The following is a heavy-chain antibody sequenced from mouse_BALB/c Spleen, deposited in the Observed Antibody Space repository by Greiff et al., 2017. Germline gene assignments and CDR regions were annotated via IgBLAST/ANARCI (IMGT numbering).Heavy chain of an antibody. CDR1: GFTFSSFG. V-gene: IGHV5-17*02. J-gene: IGHJ3*02. CDR3: ARDFNP. Sequence: EVKVVESGGGLVQPGGSRKLSCAASGFTFSSFGMHWVRQAPEKGLEWVAYISSGSSTIYYADTVKGRFTISRDNPKNTLFLQMTSLRSEDTAMYYCARDFNPWGQGTLVTVSA. CDR2: ISSGSSTI.